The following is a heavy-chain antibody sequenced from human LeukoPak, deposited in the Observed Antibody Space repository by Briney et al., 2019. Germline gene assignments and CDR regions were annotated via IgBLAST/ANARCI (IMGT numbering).Heavy chain of an antibody. CDR3: AKSAATQGDTWFDP. CDR1: GFTFSSYG. V-gene: IGHV3-30*18. Sequence: GGSLRLSCAASGFTFSSYGMHWVRQAPGKGLEWVAVISYDGSNKYYADSVKGRFTISRDNSKNTLYLQMNSLRAEDTAVYYCAKSAATQGDTWFDPWGQGTLVTVSS. D-gene: IGHD6-25*01. J-gene: IGHJ5*02. CDR2: ISYDGSNK.